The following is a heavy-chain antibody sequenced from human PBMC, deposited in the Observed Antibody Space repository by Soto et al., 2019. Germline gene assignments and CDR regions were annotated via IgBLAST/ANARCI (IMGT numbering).Heavy chain of an antibody. CDR1: GGTFSSYA. CDR2: SIPIVGTA. J-gene: IGHJ3*02. CDR3: ARSRVTYFYDRSAFDI. Sequence: QVQLVQSGVEVKRPGSSVKVSCKASGGTFSSYAISWVRQAPGQGLEWMGGSIPIVGTANYAQKFQGRVTITADESTSTAYMELSSLRSEDTTVYYCARSRVTYFYDRSAFDIWGQGTIVTVSS. D-gene: IGHD3-22*01. V-gene: IGHV1-69*01.